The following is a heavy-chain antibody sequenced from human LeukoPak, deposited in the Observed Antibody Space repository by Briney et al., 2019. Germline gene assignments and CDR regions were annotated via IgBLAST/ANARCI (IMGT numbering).Heavy chain of an antibody. CDR2: IYHTGST. J-gene: IGHJ6*02. Sequence: SETLSLTCTVSGYSISSGYYWGWIRQPPGKGLEWIGSIYHTGSTYYNPSLKSRVTISVDTSKNQFSLKLSSVTAADTAVYYCARVRGYCSSGSCGMDVWGQGTTVTVSS. CDR3: ARVRGYCSSGSCGMDV. V-gene: IGHV4-38-2*02. CDR1: GYSISSGYY. D-gene: IGHD2-15*01.